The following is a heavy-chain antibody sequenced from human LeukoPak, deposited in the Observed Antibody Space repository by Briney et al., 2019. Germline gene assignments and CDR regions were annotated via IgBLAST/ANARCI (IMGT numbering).Heavy chain of an antibody. D-gene: IGHD4-17*01. J-gene: IGHJ4*02. V-gene: IGHV3-7*01. CDR2: QDGSEK. Sequence: QDGSEKYYVDSVKGRFTISRDNAKNSLYLQMNSLRAEDTAVYYCARLLTFYGDPMYYFDYWGQGTLVTVSS. CDR3: ARLLTFYGDPMYYFDY.